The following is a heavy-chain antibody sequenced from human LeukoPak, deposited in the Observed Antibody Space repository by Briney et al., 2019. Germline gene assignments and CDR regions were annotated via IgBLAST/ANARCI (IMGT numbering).Heavy chain of an antibody. V-gene: IGHV1-18*01. CDR3: ARVGGLYSGSYYSYYYGMDV. CDR2: ISAYNGNT. Sequence: ASVKVSCKASGYTFTSYGISWVRQAPGRGLEWMGWISAYNGNTNYAQKLQGRVTMTTDTSTSTAYMELRSLRSDDTAVYYCARVGGLYSGSYYSYYYGMDVWGQGTTVTVSS. CDR1: GYTFTSYG. D-gene: IGHD1-26*01. J-gene: IGHJ6*02.